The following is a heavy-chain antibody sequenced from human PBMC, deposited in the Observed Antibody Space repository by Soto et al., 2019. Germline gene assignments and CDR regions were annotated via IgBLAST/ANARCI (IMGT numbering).Heavy chain of an antibody. Sequence: SVTLSLTCTVSGGSISSSSYYWGWIRQPPGKGLEWIGSIYYSGSTYYNPSLKSRVTIPVDTSKNQFSLKLNSVTAADPAVYYCARLGSTVTTRRVFDYWGQGTLGTVSS. CDR2: IYYSGST. D-gene: IGHD4-17*01. CDR1: GGSISSSSYY. V-gene: IGHV4-39*01. J-gene: IGHJ4*02. CDR3: ARLGSTVTTRRVFDY.